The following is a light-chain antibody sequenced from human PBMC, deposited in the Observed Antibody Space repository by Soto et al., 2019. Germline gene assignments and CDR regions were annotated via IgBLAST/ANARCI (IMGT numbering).Light chain of an antibody. J-gene: IGLJ1*01. CDR1: SSNIGAGSD. CDR2: VNS. V-gene: IGLV1-40*01. CDR3: QSYDSSLSAYV. Sequence: QLVLTQPPSVSGAPGQRVTISCTGSSSNIGAGSDVHWYQQLPGTAPKLLIYVNSIRPSGVPDRFSGSKSGTSASLAITGLQAEDEADYYCQSYDSSLSAYVFGTGTKVTVL.